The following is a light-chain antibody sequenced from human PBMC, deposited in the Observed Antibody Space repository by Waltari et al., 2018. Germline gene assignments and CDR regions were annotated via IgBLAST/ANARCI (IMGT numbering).Light chain of an antibody. CDR1: QTVGTH. Sequence: EIVLTQYPVTLSLSPGERATLSCRASQTVGTHLAWYQHKPGQAPRLLIYNASLRASGIPARFSGSGSGTDFTLTISHLEPEDFAFYYCQHRDNWLFTFGPGTKVEVK. CDR2: NAS. CDR3: QHRDNWLFT. V-gene: IGKV3-11*01. J-gene: IGKJ3*01.